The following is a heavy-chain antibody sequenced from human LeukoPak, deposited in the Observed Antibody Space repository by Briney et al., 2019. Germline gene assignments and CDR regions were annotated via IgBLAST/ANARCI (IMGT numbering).Heavy chain of an antibody. V-gene: IGHV3-30*04. D-gene: IGHD6-13*01. CDR2: ISYDGSNK. CDR3: ARADSSSWYAHAYNWFDP. Sequence: GGSLRPSCAASGFTFSSYAMHWVRQAPGKGLEWVAVISYDGSNKYYADSVKGRFTISRDNSKNTLYLQMNSLRAEDTAVYYCARADSSSWYAHAYNWFDPWGQGTLVTVSS. J-gene: IGHJ5*02. CDR1: GFTFSSYA.